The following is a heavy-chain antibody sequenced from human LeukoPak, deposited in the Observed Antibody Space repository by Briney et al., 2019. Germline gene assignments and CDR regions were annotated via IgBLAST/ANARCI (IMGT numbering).Heavy chain of an antibody. V-gene: IGHV4-59*08. D-gene: IGHD2/OR15-2a*01. CDR3: ARGPLSIPFDL. Sequence: SETLSLTCTVSGGSISSYYWSWIRQPPGKGLEWIGYIYYSGSTNYNPSLKSRVTISVDTSKNQFSLKLSSVTATDTSVYYCARGPLSIPFDLWGQGTLVTVSS. CDR2: IYYSGST. J-gene: IGHJ4*02. CDR1: GGSISSYY.